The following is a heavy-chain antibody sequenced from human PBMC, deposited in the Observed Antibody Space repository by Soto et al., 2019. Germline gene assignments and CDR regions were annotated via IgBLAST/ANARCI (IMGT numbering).Heavy chain of an antibody. V-gene: IGHV2-5*02. CDR3: ARGGWTTYYSPFFDY. CDR2: IYWDDDK. D-gene: IGHD3-10*01. J-gene: IGHJ4*02. CDR1: GFSLSSNGVG. Sequence: QITLKESGPTLVKPTQTLTLTCTFSGFSLSSNGVGVGWIRQPPGKALEWLALIYWDDDKRYRPSLKSRLTITKDTSKSRVVLTLTKLDTVDTATYYCARGGWTTYYSPFFDYWGQGTLVTVSS.